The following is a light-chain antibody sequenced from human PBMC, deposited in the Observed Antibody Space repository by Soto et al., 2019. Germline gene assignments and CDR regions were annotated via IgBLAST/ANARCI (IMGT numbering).Light chain of an antibody. Sequence: DIQMTQSPSSLSASVGDRVTITCRASQSIMTHLNWYQHKSGKAPKLLIYTASNLHSGVPSRFSGSGSGTDFTLTISSLQADDFATYYCQHSYNTPPTFGQGTKVEI. J-gene: IGKJ1*01. CDR1: QSIMTH. CDR3: QHSYNTPPT. V-gene: IGKV1-39*01. CDR2: TAS.